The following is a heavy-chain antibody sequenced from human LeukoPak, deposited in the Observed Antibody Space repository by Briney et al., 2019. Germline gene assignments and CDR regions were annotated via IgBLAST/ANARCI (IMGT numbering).Heavy chain of an antibody. CDR3: ARVGGRYSPLGY. D-gene: IGHD3-16*02. Sequence: GGSLRLSCAASGFTFSSYWMSWARQAPGKGLEWVANIKQDGDEKYYVDSVKGRFTISRDNDKNSLFLQMTSLRAEDTAVYYCARVGGRYSPLGYWGQGTLVTVSS. J-gene: IGHJ4*02. CDR2: IKQDGDEK. V-gene: IGHV3-7*01. CDR1: GFTFSSYW.